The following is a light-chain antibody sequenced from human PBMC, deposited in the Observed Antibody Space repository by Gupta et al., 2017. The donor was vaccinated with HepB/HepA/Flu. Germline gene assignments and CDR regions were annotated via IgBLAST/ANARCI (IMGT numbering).Light chain of an antibody. CDR1: SHDIGSHN. CDR3: AAWDDSLNGCV. J-gene: IGLJ3*02. Sequence: QPLLTHPPPASGTPGRGVTISCSGSSHDIGSHNVYWYQQLPGTAPKLLIYSANQRRSGVPDRFSGSKSGTSASLAISGLQSEDEADYYCAAWDDSLNGCVFGGGTKFTVL. V-gene: IGLV1-44*01. CDR2: SAN.